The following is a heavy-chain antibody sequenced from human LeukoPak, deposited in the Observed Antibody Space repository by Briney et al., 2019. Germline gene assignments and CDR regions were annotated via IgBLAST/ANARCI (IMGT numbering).Heavy chain of an antibody. D-gene: IGHD3-10*01. CDR2: ISHTGRT. Sequence: PSETLSLTCGVSGVSFSGYYWNWIRQAPGKGPEWIGEISHTGRTTYNPSLKSRGTISLDTSKNQFSLKLTFGSTADTAVYYCTRTSPGSPLDFWGQGTLVSVSS. J-gene: IGHJ4*02. CDR1: GVSFSGYY. CDR3: TRTSPGSPLDF. V-gene: IGHV4-34*01.